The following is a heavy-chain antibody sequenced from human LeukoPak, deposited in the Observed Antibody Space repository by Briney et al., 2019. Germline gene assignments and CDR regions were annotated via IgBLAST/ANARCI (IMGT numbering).Heavy chain of an antibody. CDR2: INPNSGGT. Sequence: AASVKVSCKAFGYTFTGYYLHWLRQAPGQGLEWIGWINPNSGGTKSAQKFQDRVTMTRDTSISTGYMEVSRLTSDDTAVYYCARSELRDRSGSGFFNWFEPWGQGTLVTVSS. CDR3: ARSELRDRSGSGFFNWFEP. CDR1: GYTFTGYY. J-gene: IGHJ5*02. V-gene: IGHV1-2*02. D-gene: IGHD6-25*01.